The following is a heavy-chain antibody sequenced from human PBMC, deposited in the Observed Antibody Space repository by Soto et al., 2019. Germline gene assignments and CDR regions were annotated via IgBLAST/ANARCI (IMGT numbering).Heavy chain of an antibody. CDR2: IWYDGSNK. CDR3: ARARSDSSGYLYYGMDV. J-gene: IGHJ6*02. CDR1: GFTFSSYG. Sequence: QVQLVESGGGVVQPGRSLRLSCAASGFTFSSYGMHWVRQAPGKGLEWVAVIWYDGSNKYYADSVKGRFTISRDNSKNTLYLQMNSLRAEDTAVYYCARARSDSSGYLYYGMDVWGQGTTVTVSS. V-gene: IGHV3-33*01. D-gene: IGHD3-22*01.